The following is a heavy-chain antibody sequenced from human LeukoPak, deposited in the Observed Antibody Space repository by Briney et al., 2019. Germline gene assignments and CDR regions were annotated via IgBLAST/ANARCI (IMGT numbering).Heavy chain of an antibody. D-gene: IGHD5-18*01. Sequence: PGESLRLSCEASGFTFHNHGMSWVRQAPGKGLEWVSTITKSGDQTHYADSVRGRSTISRDNSKNTLYLQMNSLRAEDTAVYYCARVRRYVDTAILYYMDVWGKGTTVTVSS. CDR3: ARVRRYVDTAILYYMDV. J-gene: IGHJ6*03. CDR1: GFTFHNHG. V-gene: IGHV3-23*01. CDR2: ITKSGDQT.